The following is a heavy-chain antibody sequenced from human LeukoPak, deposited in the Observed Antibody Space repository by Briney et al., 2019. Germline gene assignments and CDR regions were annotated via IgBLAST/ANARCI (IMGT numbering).Heavy chain of an antibody. D-gene: IGHD2-2*01. V-gene: IGHV3-33*01. J-gene: IGHJ4*02. Sequence: GRSLRLSCAASGFTFSSYGMHWVRQAPGKGLDWVAVIWYDGSNKYYADSVKGRFTISRDNSKNTLYLQMNSLRAEDTAVYYCARDVWGCSSTSCSWGAFDYWGQGTLVTVSS. CDR3: ARDVWGCSSTSCSWGAFDY. CDR1: GFTFSSYG. CDR2: IWYDGSNK.